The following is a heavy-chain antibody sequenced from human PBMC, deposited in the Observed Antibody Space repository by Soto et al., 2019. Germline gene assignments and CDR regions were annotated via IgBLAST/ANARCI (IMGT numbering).Heavy chain of an antibody. CDR2: IYYSGST. D-gene: IGHD3-22*01. V-gene: IGHV4-31*03. J-gene: IGHJ4*02. Sequence: PSETLSLTCTVSGGSISSGGYYWSWIRQHPGKGLEWIGYIYYSGSTYYNPSLKSRVTISVDTSKNQFSLKLSSVTAADTAVYYCARAGSYSDSSGYYFGFDYWGQGTLVTVS. CDR3: ARAGSYSDSSGYYFGFDY. CDR1: GGSISSGGYY.